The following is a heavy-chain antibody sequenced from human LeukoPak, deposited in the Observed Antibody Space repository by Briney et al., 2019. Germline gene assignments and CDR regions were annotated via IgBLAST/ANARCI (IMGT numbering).Heavy chain of an antibody. CDR2: IRYDGSKK. J-gene: IGHJ6*03. Sequence: GGSLRLSCAASGFTFSSYGMHWVRQAPGKGLEWVAFIRYDGSKKYYADSVKGRFTISRDNSKNTLYLQMHSLRAEDTAVYYCAKGAKRLGYCSGGTCYSNYDYYYMDVWGKGTTVTISS. CDR3: AKGAKRLGYCSGGTCYSNYDYYYMDV. V-gene: IGHV3-30*02. CDR1: GFTFSSYG. D-gene: IGHD2-15*01.